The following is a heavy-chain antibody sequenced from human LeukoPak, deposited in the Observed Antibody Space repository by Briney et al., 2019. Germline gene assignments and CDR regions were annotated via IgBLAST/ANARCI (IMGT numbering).Heavy chain of an antibody. V-gene: IGHV5-10-1*01. J-gene: IGHJ3*02. CDR1: GYSFTSYW. CDR2: IDHSDSYT. D-gene: IGHD3-22*01. Sequence: GESKRISCKGSGYSFTSYWITWVRQMPGKGLEWMGKIDHSDSYTNYSPSLQGHVTISADKSISTAYLQWSSLKASDTAMYYCARIPLDSSGYYYAGDGFDIWGQGKMVPVSS. CDR3: ARIPLDSSGYYYAGDGFDI.